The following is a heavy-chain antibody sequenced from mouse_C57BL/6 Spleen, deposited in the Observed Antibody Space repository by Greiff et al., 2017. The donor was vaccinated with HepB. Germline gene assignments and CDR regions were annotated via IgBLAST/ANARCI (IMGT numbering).Heavy chain of an antibody. CDR2: IDPSDSYT. D-gene: IGHD1-1*02. CDR1: GYTFTSYW. V-gene: IGHV1-50*01. Sequence: QVQLQQPGAELVKPGASVKLSRKASGYTFTSYWMQWVKQRPGQGLEWIGEIDPSDSYTNYNQKFKGKATLTVDTSSSTAYMQLSSLTSEDSAVYYCARMVGYFDYWGQGTTLTVSS. CDR3: ARMVGYFDY. J-gene: IGHJ2*01.